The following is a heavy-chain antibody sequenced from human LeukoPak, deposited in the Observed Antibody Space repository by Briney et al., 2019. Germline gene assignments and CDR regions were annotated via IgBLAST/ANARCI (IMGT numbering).Heavy chain of an antibody. D-gene: IGHD6-19*01. Sequence: SETLSLTCTVSGGSISSYYWSWTRQPPGKGLEWIGYIYYSGSTNYNPSLKSRVTISVDTSKNQFSLKLTSVTAADTAVYYCAKYGSSGWVIDYWGQGTLVTVSS. J-gene: IGHJ4*02. V-gene: IGHV4-59*08. CDR2: IYYSGST. CDR1: GGSISSYY. CDR3: AKYGSSGWVIDY.